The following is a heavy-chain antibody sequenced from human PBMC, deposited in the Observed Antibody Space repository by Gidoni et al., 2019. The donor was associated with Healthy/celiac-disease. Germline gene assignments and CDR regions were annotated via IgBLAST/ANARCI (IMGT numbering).Heavy chain of an antibody. Sequence: EVQLLQSGGGLVKPGGSLRLSCPAPGFTFSTPWMSWVRQAPGKGLEWDGRIKRKTDGGKTDYAAPVKGRFTISRDDSKNTLYLQMNSLKTEDTAVYYCTTGSPNQTLAVFDYWGQGTLVTVSS. CDR1: GFTFSTPW. J-gene: IGHJ4*02. CDR2: IKRKTDGGKT. CDR3: TTGSPNQTLAVFDY. V-gene: IGHV3-15*01.